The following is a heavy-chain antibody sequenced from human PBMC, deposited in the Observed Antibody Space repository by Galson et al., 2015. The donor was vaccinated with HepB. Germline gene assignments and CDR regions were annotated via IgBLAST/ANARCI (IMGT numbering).Heavy chain of an antibody. J-gene: IGHJ6*03. V-gene: IGHV1-8*01. D-gene: IGHD5-18*01. CDR3: ARARIQLWSPPDYYYYMDV. CDR1: GYTFTSYD. Sequence: SVKVSCKASGYTFTSYDINWVRQATGQGLEWMGWMNPNSGNTGYAQKFQGRVTMTRNTSISTAYMELSSLRSEDTAVYYCARARIQLWSPPDYYYYMDVWGKGTTVTVSS. CDR2: MNPNSGNT.